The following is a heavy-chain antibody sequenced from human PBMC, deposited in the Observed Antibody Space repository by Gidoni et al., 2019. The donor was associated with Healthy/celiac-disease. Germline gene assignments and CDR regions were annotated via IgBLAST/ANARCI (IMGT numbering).Heavy chain of an antibody. CDR1: GFTFSSYS. CDR3: ASLRGYCSSTSCWGWFDP. J-gene: IGHJ5*02. CDR2: ISSSSSYI. D-gene: IGHD2-2*01. Sequence: EVQLVESGGGLVKPGGSLRLSCAASGFTFSSYSMNWVRQAPGKGLEWVSSISSSSSYIYYADSVKGRFTISRDNAKNSLYLQMNSLRAEDTAVYYCASLRGYCSSTSCWGWFDPWGQGTLVTVSS. V-gene: IGHV3-21*01.